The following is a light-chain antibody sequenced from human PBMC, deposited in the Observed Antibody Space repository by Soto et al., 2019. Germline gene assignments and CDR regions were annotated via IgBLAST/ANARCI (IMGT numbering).Light chain of an antibody. CDR1: QSVSSN. Sequence: ILRTQSPATLSLSPGQRATLSCEPSQSVSSNLAWYQHKPGQAPRLLIYGASSRATGIPDRFSGSGSGTDFTLTISRLEPEDFAVYYCQQYGSSPALTFGGGTKVDI. V-gene: IGKV3-20*01. CDR2: GAS. CDR3: QQYGSSPALT. J-gene: IGKJ4*01.